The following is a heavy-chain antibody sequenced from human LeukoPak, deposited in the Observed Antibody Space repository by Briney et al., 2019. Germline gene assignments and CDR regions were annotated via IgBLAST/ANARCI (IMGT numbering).Heavy chain of an antibody. V-gene: IGHV4-59*01. J-gene: IGHJ4*02. CDR3: ARDRGTFDY. D-gene: IGHD3-10*01. CDR1: GGSISSYY. CDR2: IYYSGST. Sequence: SETLSLTCAVSGGSISSYYWSWIRQPPGKGLEWIGYIYYSGSTNYNPSLKSRVTISVDTSKNQFSLKLSSVTAADTAVYYCARDRGTFDYWGQGTLVTVSS.